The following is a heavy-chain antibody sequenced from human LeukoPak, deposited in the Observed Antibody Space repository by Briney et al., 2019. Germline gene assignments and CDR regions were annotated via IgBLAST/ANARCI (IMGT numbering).Heavy chain of an antibody. J-gene: IGHJ4*02. CDR2: IIPILGIA. CDR3: ARAGVLRFLEWLYPTYYFDY. CDR1: GGTFSSYA. D-gene: IGHD3-3*01. V-gene: IGHV1-69*04. Sequence: GSSVKVSCKASGGTFSSYAISWVRQAPGQGLEWMGRIIPILGIANYAQKFQGRVTITADKSTSTAYMELSSLRSEDTAVYYCARAGVLRFLEWLYPTYYFDYWGLGTLVTVSS.